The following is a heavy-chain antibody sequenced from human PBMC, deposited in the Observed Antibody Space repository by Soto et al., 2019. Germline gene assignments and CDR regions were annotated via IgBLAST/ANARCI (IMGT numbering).Heavy chain of an antibody. CDR1: GYLFTSYG. CDR3: ARDTGATNTPHSNDY. CDR2: TSAYNGDT. V-gene: IGHV1-18*01. Sequence: ASVKVSCKTSGYLFTSYGINWVRRAPGQGLEWLGWTSAYNGDTNYAQKFQGRVTMTTDTSTSTAYMDLRSLRSDDTAVYYCARDTGATNTPHSNDYWGQGTLVTVSS. J-gene: IGHJ4*02. D-gene: IGHD7-27*01.